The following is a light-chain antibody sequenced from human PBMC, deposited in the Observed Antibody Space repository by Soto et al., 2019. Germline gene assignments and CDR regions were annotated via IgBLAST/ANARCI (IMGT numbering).Light chain of an antibody. J-gene: IGKJ1*01. V-gene: IGKV1-39*01. CDR3: QQSYSNPSWS. Sequence: DIQLTQSPSSLSASVGDRITITCRASQSISTYLNWYQQKPGEAPTLLVYDSSTLQSGVPSRFCGSGFGAEFILTVSSLQPEDFATYYFQQSYSNPSWSFGQGTKVEIK. CDR1: QSISTY. CDR2: DSS.